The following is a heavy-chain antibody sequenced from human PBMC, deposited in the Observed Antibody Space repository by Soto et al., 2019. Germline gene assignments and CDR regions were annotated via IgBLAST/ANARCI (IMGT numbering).Heavy chain of an antibody. J-gene: IGHJ6*02. CDR1: GYTFTSYG. Sequence: QVQLVQSGAEVKKPGASVKVSCKASGYTFTSYGISWVRQAPGQGLEWMGWISAYNGNTNYAQKLQGRVTMTTDTSTSTAHMELRSLRSDDTAVYYCARDQPYGSSEFYYYYGMDVWGQGTTVTVSS. V-gene: IGHV1-18*01. CDR3: ARDQPYGSSEFYYYYGMDV. CDR2: ISAYNGNT. D-gene: IGHD3-10*01.